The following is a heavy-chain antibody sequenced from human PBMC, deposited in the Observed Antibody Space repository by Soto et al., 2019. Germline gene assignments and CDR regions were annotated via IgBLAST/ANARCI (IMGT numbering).Heavy chain of an antibody. Sequence: GASVKVFGKASGYRFNAYYIHWVRQAPGQGLEWMGSINPNSGGTHSAQKFQGRVTMTRDTSISTAYMELSSLRSDDTAVYYCARVPSGGFAFEISG. V-gene: IGHV1-2*02. CDR1: GYRFNAYY. CDR3: ARVPSGGFAFEI. CDR2: INPNSGGT. D-gene: IGHD6-19*01. J-gene: IGHJ3*02.